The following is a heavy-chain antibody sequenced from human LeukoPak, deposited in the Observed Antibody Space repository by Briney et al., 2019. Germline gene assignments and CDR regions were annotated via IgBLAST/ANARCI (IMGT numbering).Heavy chain of an antibody. CDR2: IIPILGIA. V-gene: IGHV1-69*04. D-gene: IGHD2-2*01. Sequence: SVKVSCKASGGTFISYAISWVRQAPGQGLEWMGRIIPILGIANYAQKFQGRVTITADKSTSTAYMELSSLRSEDTAVYYCARVYCSSTSCEWFDPWGQGTLVTVSS. CDR1: GGTFISYA. CDR3: ARVYCSSTSCEWFDP. J-gene: IGHJ5*02.